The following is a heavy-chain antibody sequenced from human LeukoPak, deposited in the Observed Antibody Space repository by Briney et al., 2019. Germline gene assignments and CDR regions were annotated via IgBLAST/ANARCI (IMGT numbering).Heavy chain of an antibody. CDR1: GSTFSSYS. J-gene: IGHJ3*02. D-gene: IGHD3-22*01. Sequence: GGSLRLSCVASGSTFSSYSMNWVRQAPGKGLEWVSSISSSSSYIYYADSVKGRFTISRDNAKNSLYLQMNSLRAEDTAVYYCAREGGRSGYYYDSSGHFDIWGQGTMVTVSS. CDR3: AREGGRSGYYYDSSGHFDI. V-gene: IGHV3-21*01. CDR2: ISSSSSYI.